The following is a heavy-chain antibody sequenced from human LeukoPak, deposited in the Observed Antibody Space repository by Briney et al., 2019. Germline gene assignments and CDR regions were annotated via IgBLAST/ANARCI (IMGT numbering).Heavy chain of an antibody. CDR2: IYPGDSDT. D-gene: IGHD2-15*01. Sequence: GESLKISCKGSGYSFTSYWIGWVRQMPGKGLEWMGIIYPGDSDTRYSPSFQGQVTISADKSISTAYLQWSSLKASDTAMYYCASHAVVADTRFDFDIWGQGTMVTVSS. J-gene: IGHJ3*02. CDR3: ASHAVVADTRFDFDI. V-gene: IGHV5-51*01. CDR1: GYSFTSYW.